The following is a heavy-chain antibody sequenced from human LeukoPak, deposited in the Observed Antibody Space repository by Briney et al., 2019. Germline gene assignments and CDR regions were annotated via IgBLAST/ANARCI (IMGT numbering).Heavy chain of an antibody. D-gene: IGHD5-12*01. CDR3: AKDFRMEGPNVPPPRRQRGYSGYDY. CDR2: ISWDGGST. V-gene: IGHV3-43*01. Sequence: GGSLRLSCAASGFTFDDYTMHWVRQAPGKGLEWVSLISWDGGSTYYADSVKGRFTISRDNSKNSLYLQMNSLRTEDTALYYCAKDFRMEGPNVPPPRRQRGYSGYDYWGQGTLVTVSS. J-gene: IGHJ4*02. CDR1: GFTFDDYT.